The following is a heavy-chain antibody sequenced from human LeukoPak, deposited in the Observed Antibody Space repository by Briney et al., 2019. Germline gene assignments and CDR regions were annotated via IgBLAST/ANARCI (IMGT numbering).Heavy chain of an antibody. CDR1: GFTFSSYA. V-gene: IGHV3-23*01. Sequence: PGGSLRLSCAASGFTFSSYAMSWVRHAPGKGLYWVSAISGSGTGTYYADSVKGRFTISRDNSKNTLYLQMNSLRAEDTAVYYCAKEGGTGTRFDYWGQGTLVTVSS. D-gene: IGHD1-7*01. CDR3: AKEGGTGTRFDY. CDR2: ISGSGTGT. J-gene: IGHJ4*02.